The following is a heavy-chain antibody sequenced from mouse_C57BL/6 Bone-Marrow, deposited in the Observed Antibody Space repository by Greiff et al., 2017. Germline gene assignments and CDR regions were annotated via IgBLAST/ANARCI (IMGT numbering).Heavy chain of an antibody. Sequence: QVQLQQSGPELVKPGASVKISCKASGYTFPASYINWVKQRPGQGLEWIGWIFPGSGSTYYNEKFKGKATLTVDKSSSTAYMLLSSLTSEDSAVYFCARSNYGSKDWYFDVWGTGTTVTVSS. J-gene: IGHJ1*03. V-gene: IGHV1-75*01. CDR2: IFPGSGST. D-gene: IGHD1-1*01. CDR1: GYTFPASY. CDR3: ARSNYGSKDWYFDV.